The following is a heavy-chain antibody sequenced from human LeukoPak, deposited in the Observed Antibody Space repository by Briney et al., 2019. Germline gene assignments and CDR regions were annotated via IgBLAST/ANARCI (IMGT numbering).Heavy chain of an antibody. V-gene: IGHV1-69*01. CDR2: IIPIFGKA. D-gene: IGHD4-23*01. Sequence: SVKVSCKASGGTFSNYAINWVRQAPGQGLEWMGGIIPIFGKANYAQKFQGRVTITADESTRTAYMELSSMRSEDTAVYYCARGWLAETTVVTPYNYWGRGTLVSVSS. CDR1: GGTFSNYA. CDR3: ARGWLAETTVVTPYNY. J-gene: IGHJ4*02.